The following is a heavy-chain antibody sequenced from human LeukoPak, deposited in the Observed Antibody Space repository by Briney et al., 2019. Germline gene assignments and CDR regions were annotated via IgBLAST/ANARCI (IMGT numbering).Heavy chain of an antibody. CDR1: GFTLSSYN. J-gene: IGHJ6*03. Sequence: KAGGSLRLSCAASGFTLSSYNMKWVRQAPGKGLEWVSSISYRSSDIEYADSVKGRFTISRDNAKQSLYLQMSSLSAEDTAVYYCARVYSSSWYSGYLYMDVWGKGTTVTVSS. CDR2: ISYRSSDI. V-gene: IGHV3-21*01. CDR3: ARVYSSSWYSGYLYMDV. D-gene: IGHD6-13*01.